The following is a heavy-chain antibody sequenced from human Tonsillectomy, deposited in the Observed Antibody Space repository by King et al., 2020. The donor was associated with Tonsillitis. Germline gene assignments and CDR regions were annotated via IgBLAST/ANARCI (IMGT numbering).Heavy chain of an antibody. CDR3: ARGEVSGFDY. J-gene: IGHJ4*02. V-gene: IGHV1-8*01. CDR2: VNPNSGNT. D-gene: IGHD5/OR15-5a*01. Sequence: QLVQSGAEVKKPGASVKVSCKTSGYTFSNYDLNWVRQAPGQGLEWMGWVNPNSGNTAYAQKFQGRVTMTRDTPISTVYMELSSLRSEYTAVYYCARGEVSGFDYWGQGTLVTVSS. CDR1: GYTFSNYD.